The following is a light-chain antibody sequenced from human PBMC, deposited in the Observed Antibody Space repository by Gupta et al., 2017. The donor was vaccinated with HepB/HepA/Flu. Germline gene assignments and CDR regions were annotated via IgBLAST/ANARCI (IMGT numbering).Light chain of an antibody. CDR1: QTLLNGSTNKNH. CDR2: WPS. J-gene: IGKJ5*01. Sequence: DIVMTQSPHSLAVSLGERATIACRSSQTLLNGSTNKNHLARYQQEGGQPPKLPIYWPSTRESGVPDRFSGRGSVTDFTLTMSSLQAEDVALYYSQQYDTGPITFGQATRLEIK. CDR3: QQYDTGPIT. V-gene: IGKV4-1*01.